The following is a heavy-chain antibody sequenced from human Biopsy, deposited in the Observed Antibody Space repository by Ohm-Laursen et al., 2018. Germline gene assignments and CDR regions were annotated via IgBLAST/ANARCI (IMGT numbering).Heavy chain of an antibody. V-gene: IGHV3-48*03. J-gene: IGHJ4*02. CDR1: GFTFSSYE. CDR2: ISSSGSTI. CDR3: ARGSEFEGNTWSIDY. D-gene: IGHD3-16*01. Sequence: SLRLSCAASGFTFSSYEMNWVRQAPGKGLEWVSYISSSGSTIHYADSVKGRFTISRDNAKSSVSLQMNSLRGEDTAVYYCARGSEFEGNTWSIDYWGQGTQVTVSS.